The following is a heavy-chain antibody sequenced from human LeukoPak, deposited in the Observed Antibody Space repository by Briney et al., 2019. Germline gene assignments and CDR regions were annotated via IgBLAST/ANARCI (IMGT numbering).Heavy chain of an antibody. CDR2: INNWGTK. CDR1: GDSLTSNSHS. D-gene: IGHD3-16*01. Sequence: SETLSLTCAVSGDSLTSNSHSWGWIRQSPGEGLQWIVTINNWGTKYYNPSLKSRVTMPVDTSKNQFSLNLISVTAADTAVYCCARLRGGVQLWGNWGQGTLVTVSS. J-gene: IGHJ4*02. CDR3: ARLRGGVQLWGN. V-gene: IGHV4-39*01.